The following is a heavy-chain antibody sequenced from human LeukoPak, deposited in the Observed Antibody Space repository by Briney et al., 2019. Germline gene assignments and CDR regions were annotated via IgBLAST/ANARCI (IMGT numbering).Heavy chain of an antibody. Sequence: GRSLRLSCAASGFTFSDYAMAWVRQAPGKGLEWVSYISDTGNTIYYADSVRGRFTISRDNAKNSLYLQMNSLSVDDTAVYYCAASAVVAPYYWGQGALVTVSS. V-gene: IGHV3-11*01. CDR1: GFTFSDYA. J-gene: IGHJ4*02. CDR2: ISDTGNTI. D-gene: IGHD5-12*01. CDR3: AASAVVAPYY.